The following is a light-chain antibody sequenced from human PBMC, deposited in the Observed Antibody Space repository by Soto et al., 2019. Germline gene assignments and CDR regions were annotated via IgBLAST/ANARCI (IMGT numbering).Light chain of an antibody. CDR1: SSDVGGYNY. CDR3: QSYDSSLSGSYV. V-gene: IGLV2-14*01. Sequence: QSALTQPASVSGSPGQSITISCTGTSSDVGGYNYVSWYQQHPGKAPKLMIYEVSNRPSGVPARFSVSKSDTSASLAITGLQPEDEADYYCQSYDSSLSGSYVFGTGTKLTVL. J-gene: IGLJ1*01. CDR2: EVS.